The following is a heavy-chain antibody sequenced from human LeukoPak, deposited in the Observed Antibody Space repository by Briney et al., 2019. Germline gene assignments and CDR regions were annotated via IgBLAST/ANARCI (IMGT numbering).Heavy chain of an antibody. J-gene: IGHJ1*01. V-gene: IGHV1-8*01. D-gene: IGHD3-10*01. CDR3: ARVAYYYGSGSYSRDSYAEYFQH. CDR1: GYTFTSYD. CDR2: MNPNSGST. Sequence: ASVKVSCKASGYTFTSYDINWVRQATGQGLEWMGWMNPNSGSTGYAQKFQGRVTMTRNTSISTAYMELSSLRSEDTAVYYCARVAYYYGSGSYSRDSYAEYFQHWGQGTLVTVSS.